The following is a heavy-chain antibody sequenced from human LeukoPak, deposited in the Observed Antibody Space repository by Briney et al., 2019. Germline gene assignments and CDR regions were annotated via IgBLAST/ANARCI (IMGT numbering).Heavy chain of an antibody. Sequence: GESLKISCKGSGYSFTSYWIGWVRQMPGKGLEWMGIIYPGDSDTRYSPSFRGQVTISADKSISTAYLQWSSLKASDTAMYYCARPGVRRSSWYAMGDDYYYGMDVWGQGTTVTVSS. V-gene: IGHV5-51*01. D-gene: IGHD6-13*01. J-gene: IGHJ6*02. CDR3: ARPGVRRSSWYAMGDDYYYGMDV. CDR1: GYSFTSYW. CDR2: IYPGDSDT.